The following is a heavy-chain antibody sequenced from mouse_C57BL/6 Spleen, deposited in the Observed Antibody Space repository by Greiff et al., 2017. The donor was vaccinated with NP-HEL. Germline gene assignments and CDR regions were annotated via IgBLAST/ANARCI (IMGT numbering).Heavy chain of an antibody. CDR2: IDPANGNT. Sequence: VQLKQSVAELVRPGASVKLSCTASGFNIKNTYMHWVKQRPEQGLEWIGRIDPANGNTKYAPKFQGKATITADTSSNTAYLQLSSLTSEDTAIYYCARGIYDGYYAFAYWGQGTLVTVSA. CDR1: GFNIKNTY. D-gene: IGHD2-3*01. J-gene: IGHJ3*01. CDR3: ARGIYDGYYAFAY. V-gene: IGHV14-3*01.